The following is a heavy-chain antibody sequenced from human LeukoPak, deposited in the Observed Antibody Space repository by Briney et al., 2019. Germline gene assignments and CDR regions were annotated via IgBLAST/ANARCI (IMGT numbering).Heavy chain of an antibody. CDR3: AKDGAWLRFDD. Sequence: PGGSLRLSCAASGFTFSDYYMSWIRQAPGKGLEWVSYISSSGSTIYYADSVKGRFTISRDDSKNTLYLQMNNLRAEDTAVYYCAKDGAWLRFDDWGQGILVTVSS. CDR1: GFTFSDYY. D-gene: IGHD5-12*01. CDR2: ISSSGSTI. J-gene: IGHJ4*02. V-gene: IGHV3-11*01.